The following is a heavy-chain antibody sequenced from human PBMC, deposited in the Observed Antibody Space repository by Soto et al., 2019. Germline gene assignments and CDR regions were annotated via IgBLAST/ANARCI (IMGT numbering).Heavy chain of an antibody. CDR2: ISGSDGKT. CDR1: GFSFGNYA. V-gene: IGHV3-23*01. Sequence: GGSLRLSCTASGFSFGNYALSWVRQSPGKGLEWVSTISGSDGKTFYADSVKGRFSISRETSQSTLYLQMNRLRADDTAMSYYAPWSYLDYWGQGTLVTVSS. CDR3: APWSYLDY. D-gene: IGHD3-3*01. J-gene: IGHJ4*02.